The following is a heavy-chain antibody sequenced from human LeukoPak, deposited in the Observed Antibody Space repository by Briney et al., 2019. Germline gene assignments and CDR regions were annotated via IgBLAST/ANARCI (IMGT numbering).Heavy chain of an antibody. CDR2: IRGKTNTYAT. Sequence: GGSLKLSCAASGFTFSDSLIHWVRQASGKGLEWVGRIRGKTNTYATSYAASVEGRFTISRDDSKNTAYLQMGSLKTEDTAVYYCAKGARLRLGEDFDYWGQGTLVTVSS. CDR1: GFTFSDSL. CDR3: AKGARLRLGEDFDY. V-gene: IGHV3-73*01. J-gene: IGHJ4*02. D-gene: IGHD3-16*01.